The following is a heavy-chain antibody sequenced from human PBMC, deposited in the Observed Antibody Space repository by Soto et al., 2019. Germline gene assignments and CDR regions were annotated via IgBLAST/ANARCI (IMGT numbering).Heavy chain of an antibody. CDR2: INAGNGKT. Sequence: QVQLVQSGAEVKKPGASVKVSCKASGYTFTSYAMHWVRQAPGQRLEWMGWINAGNGKTKYSQKFQGRVTITRDTSGSTAYMELSRLGREDTAVYYRARGSGSYPYGMDVWGQGTTVTVSS. J-gene: IGHJ6*02. D-gene: IGHD3-10*01. CDR1: GYTFTSYA. CDR3: ARGSGSYPYGMDV. V-gene: IGHV1-3*01.